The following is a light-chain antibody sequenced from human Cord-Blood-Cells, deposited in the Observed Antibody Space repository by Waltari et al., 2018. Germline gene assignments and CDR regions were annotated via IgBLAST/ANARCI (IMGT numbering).Light chain of an antibody. CDR1: VLAKKY. Sequence: SYELTQPSSVSVSPGQTARITCSGDVLAKKYARWFQQKPGQDPVLVIYKDSERPSGIPERFSGSSSGTTVTLTISGAQVEDEADYYCYSAADNNVVFGGGTKLTVL. V-gene: IGLV3-27*01. CDR2: KDS. CDR3: YSAADNNVV. J-gene: IGLJ2*01.